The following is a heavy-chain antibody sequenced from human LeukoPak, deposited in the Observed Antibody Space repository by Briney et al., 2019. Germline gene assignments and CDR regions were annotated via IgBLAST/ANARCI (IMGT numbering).Heavy chain of an antibody. J-gene: IGHJ5*02. CDR3: ARCYYYGSGSYNYGFDP. CDR1: GYSITSGYY. CDR2: IYHSGST. Sequence: PSETLSLTCTVSGYSITSGYYWAWIRPSSEKGLEWIGTIYHSGSTFNNPSLKSRVTISVDTSENRFSLSLTSATATDTAVYYCARCYYYGSGSYNYGFDPWGQGTLVTVSS. D-gene: IGHD3-10*01. V-gene: IGHV4-38-2*02.